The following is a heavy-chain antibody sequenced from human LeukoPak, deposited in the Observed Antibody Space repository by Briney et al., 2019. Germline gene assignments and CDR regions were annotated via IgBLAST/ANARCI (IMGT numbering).Heavy chain of an antibody. CDR3: ARVSLGVVIPIFDY. Sequence: PGGSLRLSCAASGFTFSSYSMNWVRQAPGKGLEWVSSISSSSSYIYYADSVKGRFTISRDNAKNSLYLQMNSLRAEDTAVYYCARVSLGVVIPIFDYWGQGTLVTVSS. CDR2: ISSSSSYI. D-gene: IGHD3-3*01. CDR1: GFTFSSYS. V-gene: IGHV3-21*01. J-gene: IGHJ4*02.